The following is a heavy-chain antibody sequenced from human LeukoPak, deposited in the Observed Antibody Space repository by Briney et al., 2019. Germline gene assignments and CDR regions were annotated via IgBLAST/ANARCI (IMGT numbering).Heavy chain of an antibody. CDR1: GFTFSSYE. CDR2: ISSSGSTI. Sequence: GGPLRLSCAASGFTFSSYEMNWVRQAPGKGLEWVSYISSSGSTIYYADSVKGRFTISRDNAKNSLYLQMNSLRAEDTAVYYCARARSSGRYSDYWGQGTLVTVSS. CDR3: ARARSSGRYSDY. D-gene: IGHD6-19*01. V-gene: IGHV3-48*03. J-gene: IGHJ4*02.